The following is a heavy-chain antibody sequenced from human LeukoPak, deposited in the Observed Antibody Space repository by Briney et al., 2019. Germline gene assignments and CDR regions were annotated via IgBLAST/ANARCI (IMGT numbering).Heavy chain of an antibody. CDR3: ARGYGPGY. Sequence: SGTLSLTCAVSGDSLSSTNWWNWVRQPPGKGLEWIGEIDHRGNTNYNPSLKSRVSISADKSKNQFSLKLSSVTAADTAVYYCARGYGPGYWGQGTLVTVSA. V-gene: IGHV4-4*02. CDR1: GDSLSSTNW. J-gene: IGHJ4*02. CDR2: IDHRGNT. D-gene: IGHD4-17*01.